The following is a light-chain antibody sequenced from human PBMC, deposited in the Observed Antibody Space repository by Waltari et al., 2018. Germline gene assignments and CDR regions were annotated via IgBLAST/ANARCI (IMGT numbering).Light chain of an antibody. CDR3: QQYYGIPT. V-gene: IGKV4-1*01. Sequence: DIVMTQSSDSLAVSLGERASINCKSSQSVLYSSSSQNYLAWYQQKPGQPPKLLITWASTRESGVPDRFSGSGSGTDFTLTISSLQAEDVAVYFCQQYYGIPTFGQGTKVEIK. CDR1: QSVLYSSSSQNY. CDR2: WAS. J-gene: IGKJ1*01.